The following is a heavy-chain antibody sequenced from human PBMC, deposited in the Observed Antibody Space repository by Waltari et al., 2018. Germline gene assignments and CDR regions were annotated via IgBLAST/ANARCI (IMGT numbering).Heavy chain of an antibody. D-gene: IGHD5-12*01. CDR3: GKGRGGFDYRPDS. Sequence: EVQLLESGGGLVQPGGSLRLSCAASGFTFSNCGMRWVRQAPGKGLEWVSGISGSGESTYYVDSVKGRFSISRDNSKNTLYLQVNSLRAEDTAVYYCGKGRGGFDYRPDSWGQGTLLTVSS. CDR2: ISGSGEST. CDR1: GFTFSNCG. V-gene: IGHV3-23*01. J-gene: IGHJ4*02.